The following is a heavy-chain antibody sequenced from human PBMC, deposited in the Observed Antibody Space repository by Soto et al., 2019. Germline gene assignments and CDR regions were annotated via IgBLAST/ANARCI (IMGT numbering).Heavy chain of an antibody. CDR1: GYTFTTYG. J-gene: IGHJ6*02. CDR2: ISAYNGNT. Sequence: GASVKVSCKASGYTFTTYGISWVRQAPGQRLEWMGWISAYNGNTNYAQKLQGRVTMTTDTSTSTAYMELRSLRSDDTAVYYCARERCSSTSCYKGPFYYYGMDVWGQGTTVTVSS. D-gene: IGHD2-2*02. CDR3: ARERCSSTSCYKGPFYYYGMDV. V-gene: IGHV1-18*01.